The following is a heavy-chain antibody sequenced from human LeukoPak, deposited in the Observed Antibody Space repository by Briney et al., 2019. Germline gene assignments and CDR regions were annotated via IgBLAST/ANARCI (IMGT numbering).Heavy chain of an antibody. CDR1: GGSFSGYY. CDR3: ARTYSSDHDAFDI. J-gene: IGHJ3*02. V-gene: IGHV4-30-4*01. CDR2: IYYSGST. D-gene: IGHD6-25*01. Sequence: PSETLSLTCAVYGGSFSGYYWSWIRQPPGKGLEWIGYIYYSGSTYYNPSLKSRVTISVDTSKNQFSLKLSSVTAADTAVYYCARTYSSDHDAFDIWGQGTMVTVSS.